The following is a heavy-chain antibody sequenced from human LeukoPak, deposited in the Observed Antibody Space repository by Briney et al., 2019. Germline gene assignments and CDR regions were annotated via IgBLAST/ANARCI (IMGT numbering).Heavy chain of an antibody. J-gene: IGHJ5*02. CDR2: INAGNGNT. D-gene: IGHD4-17*01. CDR3: AREDSYITTVWWFDP. Sequence: ASVKVSCKASGYTFTSYAMHRVRQAPGQRLEWMGWINAGNGNTKYSQKFQGRVTITRDTSASTAYMELSSLRSEDTAVYYCAREDSYITTVWWFDPWGQGTLVTVSS. V-gene: IGHV1-3*01. CDR1: GYTFTSYA.